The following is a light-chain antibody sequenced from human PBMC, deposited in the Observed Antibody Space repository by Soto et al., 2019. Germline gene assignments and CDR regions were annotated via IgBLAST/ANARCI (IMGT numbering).Light chain of an antibody. Sequence: QSALTQPASVSGSPGQSITISCTGTSSDVGSYNLVSWYQQQHPGKAPKLMIYEDRKRPSGVSNRFSGSKSGNTASLTISGLQAEDEADYYCCSYAGSSYVFGTGTKLTVL. CDR3: CSYAGSSYV. CDR1: SSDVGSYNL. CDR2: EDR. J-gene: IGLJ1*01. V-gene: IGLV2-23*01.